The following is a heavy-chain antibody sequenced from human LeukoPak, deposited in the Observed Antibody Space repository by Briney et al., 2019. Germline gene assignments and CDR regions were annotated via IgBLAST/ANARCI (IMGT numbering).Heavy chain of an antibody. D-gene: IGHD3-22*01. CDR3: ARAKYYYDSSGYYYVGPLDVDV. Sequence: ASVKVSCKASGYTFTSYYMHWVRQAPGQGLEWMGIINPSGGSTSYAQKLQGRVTMTTDTSTSTAYMELRSLRSDDTAVYYCARAKYYYDSSGYYYVGPLDVDVWGQGTTVTVSS. V-gene: IGHV1-46*01. CDR2: INPSGGST. CDR1: GYTFTSYY. J-gene: IGHJ6*02.